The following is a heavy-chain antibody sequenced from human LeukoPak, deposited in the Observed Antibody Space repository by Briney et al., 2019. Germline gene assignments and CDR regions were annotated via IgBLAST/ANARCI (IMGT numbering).Heavy chain of an antibody. V-gene: IGHV1-69*05. Sequence: ASVKVSCKASGGTFSSYAISWARQAPGQGLEWMGGIIPIFRTANYAHKFEGRVTITTDESTSTAYMELSSLRSEDTAVYYCARCDSSGYSPYYFDYWGQGTLVTVSS. J-gene: IGHJ4*02. CDR1: GGTFSSYA. CDR3: ARCDSSGYSPYYFDY. CDR2: IIPIFRTA. D-gene: IGHD3-22*01.